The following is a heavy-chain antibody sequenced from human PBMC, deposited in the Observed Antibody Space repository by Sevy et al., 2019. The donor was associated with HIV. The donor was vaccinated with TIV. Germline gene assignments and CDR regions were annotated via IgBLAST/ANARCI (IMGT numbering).Heavy chain of an antibody. CDR1: GFTFSSYG. CDR2: IWYDGSNK. V-gene: IGHV3-33*01. D-gene: IGHD4-17*01. J-gene: IGHJ3*01. Sequence: GGSLRLSCAASGFTFSSYGMHWVRQAPGKGLEWVAVIWYDGSNKYYADSVKGRFTISRDNSKNTLYLQMNSLRAEDTAVYYCARDFYYGDYVHAFDLWGQGTMVTVSS. CDR3: ARDFYYGDYVHAFDL.